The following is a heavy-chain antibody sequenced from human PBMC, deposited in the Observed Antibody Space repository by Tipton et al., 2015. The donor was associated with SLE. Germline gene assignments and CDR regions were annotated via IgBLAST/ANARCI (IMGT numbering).Heavy chain of an antibody. CDR2: IFYSGTT. V-gene: IGHV4-39*07. Sequence: TLSLTCTVSGGSISSTTYYWGWIRQSPGKGLEWIGSIFYSGTTYYSPSLKSRVTISVDTSKNQFSLKVSSVTATDTAVYYCARARSIAVAGPTSDGYYGMDVWGQGTTVTVSS. CDR1: GGSISSTTYY. J-gene: IGHJ6*02. D-gene: IGHD6-19*01. CDR3: ARARSIAVAGPTSDGYYGMDV.